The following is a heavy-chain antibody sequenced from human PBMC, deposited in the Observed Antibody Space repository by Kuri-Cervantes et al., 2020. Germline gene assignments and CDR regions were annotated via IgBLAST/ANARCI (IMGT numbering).Heavy chain of an antibody. Sequence: GGSLRLSCAASGFTFDDYGMSWVRQAPGKGLEWVSGINWNGGSTGYADSVKGRFTISRDNAKNSLYLQMNSLRAEDTAVYYCARSGAATKSVTRDYFDYWGQGTLVTVSS. D-gene: IGHD6-13*01. CDR3: ARSGAATKSVTRDYFDY. J-gene: IGHJ4*02. CDR1: GFTFDDYG. CDR2: INWNGGST. V-gene: IGHV3-20*04.